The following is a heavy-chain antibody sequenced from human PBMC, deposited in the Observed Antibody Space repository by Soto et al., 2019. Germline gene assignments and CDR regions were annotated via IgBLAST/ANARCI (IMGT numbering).Heavy chain of an antibody. CDR2: IYWADDE. V-gene: IGHV2-5*02. CDR1: GFSLTTAGVG. J-gene: IGHJ4*02. Sequence: QINLKESGPTLVKPTQTLTLTCSFSGFSLTTAGVGVGWVRQSPGEALEWLALIYWADDERYSPSLKTRLTMTKDTSKNQVVLKMTNMAPVDTATYYCAHSRNLITEDAQVGDFDYWGQGTLVTVSS. CDR3: AHSRNLITEDAQVGDFDY. D-gene: IGHD3-10*01.